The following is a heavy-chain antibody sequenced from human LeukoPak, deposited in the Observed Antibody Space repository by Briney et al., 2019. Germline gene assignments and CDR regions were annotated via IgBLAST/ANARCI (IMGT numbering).Heavy chain of an antibody. CDR2: ISGSGGTI. CDR3: AREKEVGFGETNGY. J-gene: IGHJ4*02. V-gene: IGHV3-11*01. Sequence: GGSLRLSCAASGFTFSDYYMSWIRQAPGKGLERVSYISGSGGTIYYADSVKGRFTISRDNSKNTLYLQMNSLRVEDTAVYYCAREKEVGFGETNGYWGQGTLVTVSS. CDR1: GFTFSDYY. D-gene: IGHD2-21*01.